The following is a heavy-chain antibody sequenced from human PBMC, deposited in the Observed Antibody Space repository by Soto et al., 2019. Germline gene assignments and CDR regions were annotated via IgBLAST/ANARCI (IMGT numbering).Heavy chain of an antibody. D-gene: IGHD7-27*01. CDR3: ASSPTGDNHFDY. CDR2: IYYSGST. V-gene: IGHV4-59*01. J-gene: IGHJ4*02. CDR1: GGSISSYY. Sequence: TSETLSLTCTVSGGSISSYYWSWIRQPPGKGLEWIGYIYYSGSTNYNPSLKSRVTISVDTSKNQFSLKLSSVTAADTAVYYCASSPTGDNHFDYWGQGTLVTVSS.